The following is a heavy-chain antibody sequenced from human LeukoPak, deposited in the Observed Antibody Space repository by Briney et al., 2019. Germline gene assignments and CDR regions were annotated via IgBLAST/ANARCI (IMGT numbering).Heavy chain of an antibody. V-gene: IGHV1-18*01. CDR3: ARDPHRTAMVTDY. Sequence: ASVSVSCKASGYTFTIYGISWVRQAPGQGFVWMGWISAYNGNTNYAQKLQGRVTMTTDTSTSTAYMELRSLRSDDTAVYYCARDPHRTAMVTDYWGQGTLVTVSS. J-gene: IGHJ4*02. CDR1: GYTFTIYG. CDR2: ISAYNGNT. D-gene: IGHD5-18*01.